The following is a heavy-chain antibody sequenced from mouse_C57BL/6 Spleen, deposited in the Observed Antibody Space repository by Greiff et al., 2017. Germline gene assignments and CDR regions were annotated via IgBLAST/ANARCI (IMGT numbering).Heavy chain of an antibody. CDR3: ARKYDYLFDY. D-gene: IGHD2-4*01. CDR1: GFTFSSYA. Sequence: EVKLMESGGGLVKPGGSLKLSCAASGFTFSSYAMSWVRQTPEKRLEWVATISDGGSYTYYPDNVKGRFTISRDNAKNNLYLQMSHLKSEDTAMYYCARKYDYLFDYWGQGTTLTVSS. V-gene: IGHV5-4*03. J-gene: IGHJ2*01. CDR2: ISDGGSYT.